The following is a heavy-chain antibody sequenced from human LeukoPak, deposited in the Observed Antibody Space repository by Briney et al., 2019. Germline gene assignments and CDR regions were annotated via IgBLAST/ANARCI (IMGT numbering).Heavy chain of an antibody. CDR3: ARNLYYYDSSGYYYY. Sequence: GGSLRLSCAASGFTVSSHYMTWVRQAPGKGLEWVSAIYTGGSTYYAGSVKGRFTISRDNSKNTLYLQMNSLRAEDTAVYYCARNLYYYDSSGYYYYWGQGTLVTVSS. V-gene: IGHV3-66*01. D-gene: IGHD3-22*01. J-gene: IGHJ4*02. CDR1: GFTVSSHY. CDR2: IYTGGST.